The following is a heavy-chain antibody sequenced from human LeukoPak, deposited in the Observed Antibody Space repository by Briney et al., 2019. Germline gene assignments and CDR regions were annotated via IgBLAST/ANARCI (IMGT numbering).Heavy chain of an antibody. CDR1: GGSFSGYY. D-gene: IGHD3-3*01. Sequence: SETLSLTCAVYGGSFSGYYWSGIRQPPGKGLEWIGEINHSGSTNYNPSLKSRVTISVDTSKNQFSLKLSSVTAADTAVYYCARGRYDFWSGFTVAFDYWGQGTLVTVSS. CDR2: INHSGST. J-gene: IGHJ4*02. V-gene: IGHV4-34*01. CDR3: ARGRYDFWSGFTVAFDY.